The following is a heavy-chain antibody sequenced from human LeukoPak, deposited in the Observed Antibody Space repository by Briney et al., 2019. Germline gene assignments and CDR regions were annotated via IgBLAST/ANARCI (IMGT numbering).Heavy chain of an antibody. CDR1: GGSISSSSYS. CDR3: ARHPGIQLWIDY. D-gene: IGHD5-18*01. V-gene: IGHV4-61*05. J-gene: IGHJ4*02. Sequence: ASETLSLTCTVSGGSISSSSYSWGWIRQPPGKGLEWIGYIYDNSGYNPTNYNPSLKSRVTISLDASNNQFSLKLTSLTAADTAVYYCARHPGIQLWIDYWGQGTLVTVSS. CDR2: IYDNSGYNPT.